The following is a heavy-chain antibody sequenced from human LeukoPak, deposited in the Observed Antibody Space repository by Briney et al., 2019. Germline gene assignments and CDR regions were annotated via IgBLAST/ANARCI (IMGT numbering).Heavy chain of an antibody. J-gene: IGHJ4*02. V-gene: IGHV3-23*01. CDR1: GLTLRRHA. CDR2: ISGSGGST. CDR3: ARDRNRGDYGGNGGLDY. Sequence: GGSLRLSCTASGLTLRRHAMSWAREAPGKGLEWVSAISGSGGSTYYADAVKGRFTISRDNAKNSLSLQMNSLRAEDTAVYYCARDRNRGDYGGNGGLDYWGQGTLVTVSS. D-gene: IGHD4-23*01.